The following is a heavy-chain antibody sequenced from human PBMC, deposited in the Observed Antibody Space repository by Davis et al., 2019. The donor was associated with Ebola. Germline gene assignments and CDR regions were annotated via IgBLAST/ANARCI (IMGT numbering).Heavy chain of an antibody. CDR1: GFTFSTYS. J-gene: IGHJ6*02. Sequence: GGSLRLSCAASGFTFSTYSMSWVRQAPGKALEWVSSISSDSDYIYYADSAKGRFTISRDNAKNSLFLQMNSPRAEDTAVYYCARDRPLDFFFGDYYGMDVWGQGTTVTVSS. V-gene: IGHV3-21*01. D-gene: IGHD3-16*01. CDR3: ARDRPLDFFFGDYYGMDV. CDR2: ISSDSDYI.